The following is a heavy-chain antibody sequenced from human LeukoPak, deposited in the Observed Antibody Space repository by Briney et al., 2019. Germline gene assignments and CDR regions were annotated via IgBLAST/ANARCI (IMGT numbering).Heavy chain of an antibody. V-gene: IGHV3-23*01. J-gene: IGHJ5*02. CDR3: AKSFYYDSSRYPNWFDP. CDR2: ISGSGGST. Sequence: PGGSLRLSCAASGFTFSSYAMSWVRQAPGKGLEWVSAISGSGGSTYYADSVKGRFAISRDNSNSTLYLQMNSLRADDTAVYYCAKSFYYDSSRYPNWFDPWGQGTLVTVSS. CDR1: GFTFSSYA. D-gene: IGHD3-22*01.